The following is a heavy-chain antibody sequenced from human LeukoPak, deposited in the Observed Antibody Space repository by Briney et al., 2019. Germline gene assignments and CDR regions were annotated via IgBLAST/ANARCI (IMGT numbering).Heavy chain of an antibody. CDR3: AKASNTWNYFDY. CDR1: GFTFSSFA. J-gene: IGHJ4*02. V-gene: IGHV3-23*01. CDR2: ISGRGGST. D-gene: IGHD1-1*01. Sequence: GGSLRLSCAASGFTFSSFAMRWVRQAQGEGLEWVSAISGRGGSTYYADSVKGRFTISRDNSKNTLSLQMNSLRAEDTAIYYCAKASNTWNYFDYWGQGTLVTVSS.